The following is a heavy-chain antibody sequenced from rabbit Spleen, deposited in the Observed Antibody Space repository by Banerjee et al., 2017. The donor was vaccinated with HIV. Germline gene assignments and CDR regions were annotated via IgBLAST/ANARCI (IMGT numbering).Heavy chain of an antibody. CDR3: ARDADWVGLDL. CDR1: GVSLNDKDV. J-gene: IGHJ4*01. Sequence: EQLEESGGGLVKPEGSLTLTCKASGVSLNDKDVMCWVRQAPGKGLEWIACINIVTGKSVYASWAKGRFTMSRTSSTTVTLQMTSLTAADTATYFCARDADWVGLDLWGPGTLVTVS. D-gene: IGHD1-1*01. V-gene: IGHV1S45*01. CDR2: INIVTGKS.